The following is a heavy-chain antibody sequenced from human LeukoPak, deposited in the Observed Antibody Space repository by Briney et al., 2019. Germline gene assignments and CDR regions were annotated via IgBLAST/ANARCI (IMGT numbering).Heavy chain of an antibody. V-gene: IGHV3-11*01. D-gene: IGHD3-22*01. Sequence: NPGGSLRLSCAASGFTFNDYYMSWIRQAPGKGLEWISYISSRSTTMYYADSVKGRFTISRDDAKNSLSLQMSSLRAEDTAVYYCAREWLRDAYYYDSSGYYRDWGQGTLVTVSS. J-gene: IGHJ4*02. CDR2: ISSRSTTM. CDR3: AREWLRDAYYYDSSGYYRD. CDR1: GFTFNDYY.